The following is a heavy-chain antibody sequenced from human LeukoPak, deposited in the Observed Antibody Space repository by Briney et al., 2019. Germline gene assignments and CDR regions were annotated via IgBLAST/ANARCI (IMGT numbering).Heavy chain of an antibody. J-gene: IGHJ4*02. D-gene: IGHD2-2*01. CDR3: ARALVVVPAAMPGQFDY. Sequence: SVKVSCKASGGTFSSYAISWVRQAPGQGLEWMGGIIPIFGTANYAQKFQGRVTITADKSTSTAYMELSSLRSEDTAVYYCARALVVVPAAMPGQFDYWGQGTLVTVSS. CDR2: IIPIFGTA. V-gene: IGHV1-69*06. CDR1: GGTFSSYA.